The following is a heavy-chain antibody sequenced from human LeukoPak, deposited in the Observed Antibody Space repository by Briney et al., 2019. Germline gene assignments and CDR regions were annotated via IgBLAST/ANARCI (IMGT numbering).Heavy chain of an antibody. D-gene: IGHD3-10*01. CDR3: ARVGELSHYYYYYYMDV. CDR1: GGSISSYY. Sequence: SETLSLTCTVSGGSISSYYWSRIRQPPGKGLEWIGYIYYSGSTNYNPSLKSRVTISVDTSKNQFSLKLSSVTAADTAVYYCARVGELSHYYYYYYMDVWGKGTTVTVSS. CDR2: IYYSGST. J-gene: IGHJ6*03. V-gene: IGHV4-59*01.